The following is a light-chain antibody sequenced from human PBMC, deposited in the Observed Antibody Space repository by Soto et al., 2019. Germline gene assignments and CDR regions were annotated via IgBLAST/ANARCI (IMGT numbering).Light chain of an antibody. CDR3: SSYTSSSTEV. CDR2: DVS. Sequence: QSVLTRPASVSGSPGQSITISCTGTSSDVGGYNYVSWYQQHPGKAPKLMIYDVSNRPSGVSNRFSGSKSGNTASLTISGLQAEDEADYYCSSYTSSSTEVFGGGTQLTVL. V-gene: IGLV2-14*01. J-gene: IGLJ2*01. CDR1: SSDVGGYNY.